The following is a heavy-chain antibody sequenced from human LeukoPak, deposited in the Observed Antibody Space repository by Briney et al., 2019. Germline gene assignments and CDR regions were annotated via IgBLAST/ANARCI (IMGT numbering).Heavy chain of an antibody. CDR1: GXSISSSSYY. CDR3: AGTIAVAGTSFPYFDY. Sequence: SETLSLTCTVSGXSISSSSYYWGWIRQPPGKGLEWIGSIYYNGNTYYTPSLKSRVTISADTSRNQFSLKLSSVTAADTAVYYCAGTIAVAGTSFPYFDYWAREPWSPSPQ. J-gene: IGHJ4*02. CDR2: IYYNGNT. V-gene: IGHV4-39*01. D-gene: IGHD6-19*01.